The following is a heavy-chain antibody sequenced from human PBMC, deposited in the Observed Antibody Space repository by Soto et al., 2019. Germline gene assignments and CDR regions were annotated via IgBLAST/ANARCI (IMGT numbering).Heavy chain of an antibody. CDR3: AHRRGGYSSSWYGPFDP. Sequence: SGPTLVNPTQTLTLTCTFSGFSLSTIGVGVGWIRQPPGKALEWLALIYWNDDKRYSPSLKSRLTITKDTSKNQVVLTMTNMDPVDTATYYCAHRRGGYSSSWYGPFDPWGQGTLVTVSS. V-gene: IGHV2-5*01. CDR1: GFSLSTIGVG. J-gene: IGHJ5*02. CDR2: IYWNDDK. D-gene: IGHD6-13*01.